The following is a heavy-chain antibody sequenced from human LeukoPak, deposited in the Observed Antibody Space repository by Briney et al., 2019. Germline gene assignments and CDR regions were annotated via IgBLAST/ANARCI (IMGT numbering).Heavy chain of an antibody. CDR1: GGSFSGYY. D-gene: IGHD3-22*01. Sequence: SETLSLTCAVYGGSFSGYYWSWIRQPPGKGLEWIGEINHSGSTNYNPSLKSRVTISVDTSKNQFSLKLSSVTAADTAVYYCARGPYYYDSSGYHYFDCWGQGTLVTVSS. V-gene: IGHV4-34*01. CDR2: INHSGST. J-gene: IGHJ4*02. CDR3: ARGPYYYDSSGYHYFDC.